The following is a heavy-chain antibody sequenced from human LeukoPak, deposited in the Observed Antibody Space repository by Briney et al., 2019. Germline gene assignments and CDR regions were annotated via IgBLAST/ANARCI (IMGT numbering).Heavy chain of an antibody. D-gene: IGHD3-22*01. CDR1: VESSFRNYY. CDR2: INHSGYT. J-gene: IGHJ4*02. V-gene: IGHV4-34*01. CDR3: SRQVVGNDY. Sequence: PSETLSLLCAVCVESSFRNYYWSWIGQTPGGALEWIGEINHSGYTNYNPSLKSRVTLSIDTSKNQFSLRLNSVTAADTAVYYCSRQVVGNDYWGQGTLVTVSS.